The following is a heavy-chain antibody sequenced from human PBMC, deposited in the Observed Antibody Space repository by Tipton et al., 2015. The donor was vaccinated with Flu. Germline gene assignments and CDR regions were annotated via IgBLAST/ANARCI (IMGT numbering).Heavy chain of an antibody. D-gene: IGHD5-24*01. CDR2: IYTSGST. Sequence: TLSLTCTVPGGSISSGSYYWSWIRQPAGKGLEWIGRIYTSGSTNYNPSLKSRVTISVDTSKNQFSLKLSSVTAADTAVYYCARGGDGYNPIDYWGQGTLVTVSS. CDR3: ARGGDGYNPIDY. J-gene: IGHJ4*02. CDR1: GGSISSGSYY. V-gene: IGHV4-61*02.